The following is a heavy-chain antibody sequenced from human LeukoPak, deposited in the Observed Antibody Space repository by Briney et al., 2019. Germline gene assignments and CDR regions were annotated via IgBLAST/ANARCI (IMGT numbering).Heavy chain of an antibody. V-gene: IGHV4-34*01. D-gene: IGHD3-3*01. CDR2: INHSGST. Sequence: SETLSLTCAVYGGSFSGYYWSWIRQPPGKGLEWIGEINHSGSTNYNPSLKSRVTISVDTSKNQFSLKLSSVTAADTAVYYCAWSGSWQNKAFDIWGQGTMVTVSS. CDR1: GGSFSGYY. CDR3: AWSGSWQNKAFDI. J-gene: IGHJ3*02.